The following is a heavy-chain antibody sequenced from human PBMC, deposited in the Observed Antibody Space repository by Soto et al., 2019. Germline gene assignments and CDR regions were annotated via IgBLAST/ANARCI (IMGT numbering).Heavy chain of an antibody. Sequence: QVQLVQSGAEVKKPGSSVKVSCKASGGTFSSYAISWVRQAPGQGLEWMGGIIPIFGTADYAQKFQGRVTITADESTSTAYMELSSLRSEDTVVYYCARHPVSGSYAYYYGMDVWGQGTTVTVSS. CDR2: IIPIFGTA. V-gene: IGHV1-69*12. CDR3: ARHPVSGSYAYYYGMDV. D-gene: IGHD1-26*01. CDR1: GGTFSSYA. J-gene: IGHJ6*02.